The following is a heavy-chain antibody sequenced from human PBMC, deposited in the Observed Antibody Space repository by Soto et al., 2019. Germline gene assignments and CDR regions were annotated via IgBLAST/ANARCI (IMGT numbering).Heavy chain of an antibody. Sequence: QVQLVQSGAEVKKPGASVKVSCKASGYTFTGYYMHWVRQAPGQGLEWMGWINPNSGGTNYAQKFQGWVNMTRDTSISTAHMRLSRLRSDDTAVYYGARGGVPDAKHYYYGMDVWGQGTTVTVSS. J-gene: IGHJ6*02. CDR2: INPNSGGT. D-gene: IGHD2-2*01. V-gene: IGHV1-2*04. CDR3: ARGGVPDAKHYYYGMDV. CDR1: GYTFTGYY.